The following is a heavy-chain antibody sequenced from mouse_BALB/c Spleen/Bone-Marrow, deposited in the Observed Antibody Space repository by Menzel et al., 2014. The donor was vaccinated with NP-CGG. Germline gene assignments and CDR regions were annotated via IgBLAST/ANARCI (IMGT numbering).Heavy chain of an antibody. D-gene: IGHD1-1*01. CDR3: ARDENYDIYWYFDV. Sequence: EVKLQESGGGLVQPGGSLRLSCAPSGFTFTDYYMSWVRQTPGKALEWLGFIRNKANGYTTDYSVSVKGRFTISRDNSQSILYLQMNTLRAEDSATYYCARDENYDIYWYFDVWGAGTTATVSS. CDR2: IRNKANGYTT. J-gene: IGHJ1*01. CDR1: GFTFTDYY. V-gene: IGHV7-3*02.